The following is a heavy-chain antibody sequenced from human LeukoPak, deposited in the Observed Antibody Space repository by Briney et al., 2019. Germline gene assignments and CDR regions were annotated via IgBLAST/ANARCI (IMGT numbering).Heavy chain of an antibody. CDR3: ARADYGDYVWFDP. V-gene: IGHV1-2*06. Sequence: ASVKVSCKASGYTFTGYYMHWVRQAPGQGLEWMGRINPNSGGTNYAHELQGRVTMTRDTSSSTAYMELRRLRPDDTAVYSCARADYGDYVWFDPWGQGTLVTVSS. J-gene: IGHJ5*02. D-gene: IGHD4-17*01. CDR1: GYTFTGYY. CDR2: INPNSGGT.